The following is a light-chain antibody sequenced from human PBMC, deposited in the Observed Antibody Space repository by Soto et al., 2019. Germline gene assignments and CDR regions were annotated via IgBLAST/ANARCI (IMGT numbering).Light chain of an antibody. CDR2: DAS. CDR1: QSISSW. CDR3: QQYNSYSPGWT. Sequence: DIQMTQSPSTLSASVGDRVTITCRASQSISSWLAWYQQKPGKAPKLLIYDASSLESGVPSRFSGSGSGTEITLTISSLQPDDFATYYCQQYNSYSPGWTFGQGTKA. J-gene: IGKJ1*01. V-gene: IGKV1-5*01.